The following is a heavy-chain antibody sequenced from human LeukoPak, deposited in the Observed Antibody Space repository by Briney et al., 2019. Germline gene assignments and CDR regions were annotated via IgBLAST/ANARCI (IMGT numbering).Heavy chain of an antibody. D-gene: IGHD4-23*01. V-gene: IGHV3-9*01. CDR3: AKDITYGGNSGHFDY. CDR1: GFTFEYLS. CDR2: ISWNSNGI. Sequence: SLRLSFSTPGFTFEYLSIPRVRPTPGKGLGWVPGISWNSNGIGYADSVKGRFTISRDNAKNSLYLQMNSLRAEDSAFYYCAKDITYGGNSGHFDYWGQGTLVTVSS. J-gene: IGHJ4*02.